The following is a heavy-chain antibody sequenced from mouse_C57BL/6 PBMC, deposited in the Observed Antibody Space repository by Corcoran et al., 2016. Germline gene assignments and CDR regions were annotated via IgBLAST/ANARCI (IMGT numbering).Heavy chain of an antibody. CDR2: IYPGSGST. J-gene: IGHJ4*01. V-gene: IGHV1-55*01. D-gene: IGHD2-4*01. CDR1: GYTFTSYG. CDR3: ARGGDDYDDGYAMDY. Sequence: QVQLQQPGAELVKPGASVKMSCKASGYTFTSYGITWVKQRPGQGLEWIGDIYPGSGSTNYNEKFKSKATLTVDTSSSTAYMQLSSLTSEDSAVYYCARGGDDYDDGYAMDYWGQGTSVTVSS.